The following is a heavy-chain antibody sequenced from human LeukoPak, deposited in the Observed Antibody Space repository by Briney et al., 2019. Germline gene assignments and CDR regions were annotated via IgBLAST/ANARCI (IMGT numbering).Heavy chain of an antibody. D-gene: IGHD6-13*01. V-gene: IGHV4-61*02. J-gene: IGHJ6*03. CDR1: GGSISTGSDY. CDR2: IYTSGST. Sequence: PSETLSLTCTVSGGSISTGSDYWSWIRQAAGKGLEWIGRIYTSGSTYYNPSLKSRVTISVDTSKNRFSLKLSSVTAADTAVYYCARHPIENIAAAGNPGAYYYYYYYMDVWGKGTTVTISS. CDR3: ARHPIENIAAAGNPGAYYYYYYYMDV.